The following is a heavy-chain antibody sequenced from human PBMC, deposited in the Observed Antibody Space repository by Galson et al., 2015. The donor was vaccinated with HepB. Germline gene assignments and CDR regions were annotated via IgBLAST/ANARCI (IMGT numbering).Heavy chain of an antibody. Sequence: TLSLTCTVSGVSISSGGYYWSWIRQYPGKGLEWIGYIYYSGSSNYSPSLRSRVTMSVDTSENQFSLKLTSVTAADTAVYYCARVRTVGYYDGSAPNFLDYWGQGTLVTVSS. D-gene: IGHD3-10*01. V-gene: IGHV4-31*03. CDR1: GVSISSGGYY. CDR2: IYYSGSS. CDR3: ARVRTVGYYDGSAPNFLDY. J-gene: IGHJ4*02.